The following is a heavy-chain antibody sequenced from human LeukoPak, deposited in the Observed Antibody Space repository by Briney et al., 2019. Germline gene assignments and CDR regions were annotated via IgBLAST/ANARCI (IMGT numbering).Heavy chain of an antibody. CDR3: ARDLGYSDYYFDY. CDR2: VFSSGST. CDR1: GGSISSYY. D-gene: IGHD4-11*01. Sequence: PSETLSLTCTVSGGSISSYYWSWIRQPAGKGLEWIGRVFSSGSTNYNPSLKSRVTISVDKSKNQFSLILTSVTAADTAVYYCARDLGYSDYYFDYWGQGSLVTVSS. V-gene: IGHV4-4*07. J-gene: IGHJ4*02.